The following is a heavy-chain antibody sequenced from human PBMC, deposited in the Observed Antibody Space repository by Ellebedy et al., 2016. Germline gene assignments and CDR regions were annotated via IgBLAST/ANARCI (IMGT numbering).Heavy chain of an antibody. CDR3: ARARGMAAAGTY. V-gene: IGHV3-64*01. Sequence: GESLKISCAASGFTFSDYAMHWVRQAPGKGLEYVSAISTNGDTTYYANSVKGRLTISRDNSKNMVYLQMSSLRFEDMAVYYCARARGMAAAGTYWGQGTLVTVSS. CDR1: GFTFSDYA. D-gene: IGHD6-13*01. J-gene: IGHJ4*02. CDR2: ISTNGDTT.